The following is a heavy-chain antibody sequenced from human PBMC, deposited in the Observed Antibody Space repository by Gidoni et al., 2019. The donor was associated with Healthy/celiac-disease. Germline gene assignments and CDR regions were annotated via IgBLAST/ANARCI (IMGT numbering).Heavy chain of an antibody. D-gene: IGHD2-21*02. CDR3: AKVGRAYCGGDCYSTFDY. CDR1: GFTFADYA. J-gene: IGHJ4*02. CDR2: ISWNSGSI. Sequence: EVQLVESGGGLVQPGRSLRLSCAASGFTFADYAMHWVRQAPGKGLEWVSGISWNSGSIGYADSVKGRFTISRDNAKNSLYLQMNSLRAEDTALYYCAKVGRAYCGGDCYSTFDYWGQGTLVTVSS. V-gene: IGHV3-9*01.